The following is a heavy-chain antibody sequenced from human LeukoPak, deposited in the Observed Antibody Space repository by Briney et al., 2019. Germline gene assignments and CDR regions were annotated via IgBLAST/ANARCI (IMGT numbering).Heavy chain of an antibody. Sequence: ASVKVSCKASGYTITNNYMHWVRQAPGKGLEWMGGFDPEDGETIYAQKFQGRVTMTEDTSTDTAYMELSSLRSEDTAVYYCATARLDDYYYMDVWGKGTTVTVSS. V-gene: IGHV1-24*01. J-gene: IGHJ6*03. CDR3: ATARLDDYYYMDV. CDR2: FDPEDGET. CDR1: GYTITNNY. D-gene: IGHD3-16*01.